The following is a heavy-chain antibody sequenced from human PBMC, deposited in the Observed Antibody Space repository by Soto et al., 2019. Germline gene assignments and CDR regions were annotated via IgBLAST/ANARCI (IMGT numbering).Heavy chain of an antibody. J-gene: IGHJ6*02. V-gene: IGHV3-30*18. D-gene: IGHD1-1*01. CDR2: ISYDGSNK. CDR1: GFTFSSYG. CDR3: AKIPYVELERREGMDV. Sequence: GGSLRLSCSASGFTFSSYGMHWVRQAPSKGLERVAVISYDGSNKYYADSVKGRFTISRDNSKNTPYLQMNSLRAEDTAVYYCAKIPYVELERREGMDVWGQGTTVTVSS.